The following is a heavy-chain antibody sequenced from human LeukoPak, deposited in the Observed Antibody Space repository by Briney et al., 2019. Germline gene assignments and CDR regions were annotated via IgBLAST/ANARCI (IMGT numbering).Heavy chain of an antibody. J-gene: IGHJ4*02. CDR1: GFTVSSNY. CDR3: VRGFSSTYFSDPFDY. CDR2: IYSGGST. D-gene: IGHD2-2*01. Sequence: GGSLRLSCAASGFTVSSNYMSWVRQAPGEGLEWVSVIYSGGSTYYADSVKGRFTISRDNSKNTLYLQMNSLRAEDTAVYYCVRGFSSTYFSDPFDYWAREPWSPSPQ. V-gene: IGHV3-53*01.